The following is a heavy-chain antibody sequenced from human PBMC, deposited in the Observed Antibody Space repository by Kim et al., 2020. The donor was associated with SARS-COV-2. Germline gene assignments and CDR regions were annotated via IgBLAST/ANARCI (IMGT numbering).Heavy chain of an antibody. CDR2: ISGSGGST. CDR3: AKDRVAVAKDYFDY. D-gene: IGHD6-19*01. CDR1: GFTFSSYA. Sequence: GGSLRLSCAASGFTFSSYAMSWVCQAPGKGLEWVSVISGSGGSTYYADSVKGRFTISRDNSKNTLFLQMNSLRAEDTAVYYCAKDRVAVAKDYFDYWGQGTLVTVSA. V-gene: IGHV3-23*01. J-gene: IGHJ4*02.